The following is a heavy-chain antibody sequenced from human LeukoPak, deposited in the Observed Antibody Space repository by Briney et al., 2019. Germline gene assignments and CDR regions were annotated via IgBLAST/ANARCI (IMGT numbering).Heavy chain of an antibody. Sequence: ASVKVSCKASGYTFTKFYMHWVRPAPGQGREWVGIINPTCGSTTYAQKFQGRVTMTRDVSTSTVYMELSSLRSEDTAVYYCVRDLFGGGFWGQGTLVTVSS. CDR2: INPTCGST. V-gene: IGHV1-46*01. CDR3: VRDLFGGGF. J-gene: IGHJ4*02. D-gene: IGHD3-16*01. CDR1: GYTFTKFY.